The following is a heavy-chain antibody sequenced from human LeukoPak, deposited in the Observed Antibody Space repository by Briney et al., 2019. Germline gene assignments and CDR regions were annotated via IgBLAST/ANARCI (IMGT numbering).Heavy chain of an antibody. CDR3: AKGHGGSSNNFDY. Sequence: GGSLRLSCAASGFTFSSYGMHWVRQAPGKGLDWVSAISGSGGSTYYADSVKGRFTISRDNSKNTLYLQMNSLRAEDTAVYYCAKGHGGSSNNFDYWGQGTLVTVSS. D-gene: IGHD1-26*01. CDR1: GFTFSSYG. CDR2: ISGSGGST. V-gene: IGHV3-23*01. J-gene: IGHJ4*02.